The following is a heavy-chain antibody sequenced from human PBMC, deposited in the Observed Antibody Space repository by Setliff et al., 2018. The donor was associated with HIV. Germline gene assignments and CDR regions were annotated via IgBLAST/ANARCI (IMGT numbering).Heavy chain of an antibody. V-gene: IGHV3-30*02. Sequence: GGSLRLSCAASGFTFSSYGMRWVRQAPGKGLEWVAFIRYDGSNKYYADSVKGRFTISRDNSKNTLYLQMNSLRAEDTAVYYCAKTSSSSEYYFDYWGQGTLVTVSS. J-gene: IGHJ4*02. CDR2: IRYDGSNK. CDR3: AKTSSSSEYYFDY. D-gene: IGHD6-13*01. CDR1: GFTFSSYG.